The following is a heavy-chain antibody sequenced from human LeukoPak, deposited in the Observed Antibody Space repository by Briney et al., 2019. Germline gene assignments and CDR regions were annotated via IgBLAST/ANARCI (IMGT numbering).Heavy chain of an antibody. CDR3: ARDRSPVLRFLEWLLWS. D-gene: IGHD3-3*01. CDR1: GFTFSSYA. Sequence: GGSLRLSCAASGFTFSSYAMHWVRQAPVKGLEWVAVISYDGSNKYYADSVKGRFTISRDNSKNTLYLQMNSLRAEDTAVYYCARDRSPVLRFLEWLLWSWGQGTLVTVSS. CDR2: ISYDGSNK. V-gene: IGHV3-30-3*01. J-gene: IGHJ4*02.